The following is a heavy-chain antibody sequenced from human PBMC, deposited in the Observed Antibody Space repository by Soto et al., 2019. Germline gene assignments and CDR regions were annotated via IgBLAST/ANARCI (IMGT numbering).Heavy chain of an antibody. CDR2: IIPIFGTA. Sequence: GASVKVSCKASGGTFSSYAISWVRQAPGQGLEWMGGIIPIFGTANYAQKFQGRVTITADESTSTAYMELSSLRSEDTAVYYCARERGRLNYYGMDVWGQGTTVTVSS. CDR3: ARERGRLNYYGMDV. D-gene: IGHD6-25*01. J-gene: IGHJ6*02. CDR1: GGTFSSYA. V-gene: IGHV1-69*13.